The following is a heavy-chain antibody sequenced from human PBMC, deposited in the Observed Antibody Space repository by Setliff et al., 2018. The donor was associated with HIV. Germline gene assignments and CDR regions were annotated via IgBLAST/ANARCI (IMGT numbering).Heavy chain of an antibody. Sequence: PGGSLRLSCEVSGFSGFSFSNGWMSWVRQAPGKGLEWVGRIKSKVDGGTTAYAAPVRGRFTISRDESINTLYLQMNSLKTEDTAVYYCIREGYNYGNHAFGIWGQGTMVTVSS. CDR1: GFSGFSFSNGW. CDR3: IREGYNYGNHAFGI. J-gene: IGHJ3*02. V-gene: IGHV3-15*05. D-gene: IGHD5-18*01. CDR2: IKSKVDGGTT.